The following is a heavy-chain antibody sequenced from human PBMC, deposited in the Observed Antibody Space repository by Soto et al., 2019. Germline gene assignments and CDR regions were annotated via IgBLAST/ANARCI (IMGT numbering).Heavy chain of an antibody. J-gene: IGHJ4*01. CDR1: GFTFSNYN. CDR2: ITSSSYI. V-gene: IGHV3-21*01. Sequence: EVQLVESGGGLVKPGGSLRLSCAASGFTFSNYNMNWVRQAPGKGLEWVSSITSSSYIYYADSVKGRCTISRDNAKNSLYLQMNSLRAEDTAVYYCARDSEKAPIIAAEDDPGDYWGQGTLVTVSS. CDR3: ARDSEKAPIIAAEDDPGDY. D-gene: IGHD6-13*01.